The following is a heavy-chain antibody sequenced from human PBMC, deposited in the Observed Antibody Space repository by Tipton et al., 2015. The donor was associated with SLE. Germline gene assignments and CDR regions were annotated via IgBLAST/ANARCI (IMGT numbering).Heavy chain of an antibody. V-gene: IGHV4-59*01. Sequence: TLSLTCTVSGGSISSFFWSWIRQPPGKGLEWIGYISYSGSTNCNPSLKSRVTISLDTSKNQFSLKLSSVTAADTAVYYCARESIDYYFDYWGQGTLVTVSS. CDR2: ISYSGST. CDR1: GGSISSFF. CDR3: ARESIDYYFDY. J-gene: IGHJ4*02.